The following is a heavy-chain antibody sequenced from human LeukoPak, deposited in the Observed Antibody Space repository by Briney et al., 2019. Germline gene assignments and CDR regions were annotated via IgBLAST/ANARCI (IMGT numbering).Heavy chain of an antibody. Sequence: PSETLSLTCTVSGGSISSHYWTWIRQSPVKGLEWIGDISNSGSTSYNPSLKSRVTISIDTSKNQFSLKISSVTAADTAVYYCGRDALVGYFSYYYMDVWGKGTTVTVSS. D-gene: IGHD2-15*01. CDR2: ISNSGST. V-gene: IGHV4-59*11. CDR3: GRDALVGYFSYYYMDV. J-gene: IGHJ6*03. CDR1: GGSISSHY.